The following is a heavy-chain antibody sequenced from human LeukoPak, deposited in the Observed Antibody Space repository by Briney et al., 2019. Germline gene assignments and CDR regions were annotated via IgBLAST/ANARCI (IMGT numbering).Heavy chain of an antibody. CDR2: ISYDGSNK. Sequence: GGSLRLSCAASGFTFSSYAMHWVRQAPGKGLEWVAVISYDGSNKYYADSVKGRFTISRDNSKNTLYLQMNSLRAEDTAVYYCARDLGTPGDAFDIWGQGTMVTVSS. J-gene: IGHJ3*02. V-gene: IGHV3-30-3*01. CDR3: ARDLGTPGDAFDI. CDR1: GFTFSSYA. D-gene: IGHD1-26*01.